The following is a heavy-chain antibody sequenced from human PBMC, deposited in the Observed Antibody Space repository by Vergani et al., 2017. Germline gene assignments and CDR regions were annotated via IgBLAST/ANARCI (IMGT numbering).Heavy chain of an antibody. Sequence: EVQLVQSGAEVKKPGATVKISCKVSGYTFTDYYMHWVQQAPGKGLEWMGLVDPEDGETIYAEKFQGRVTITADTSTDTAYMELSSLRSEDTAVYYCATGDPVAPDIVVVPAAPDYWGQGTLVTVSS. CDR2: VDPEDGET. V-gene: IGHV1-69-2*01. CDR1: GYTFTDYY. D-gene: IGHD2-2*01. CDR3: ATGDPVAPDIVVVPAAPDY. J-gene: IGHJ4*02.